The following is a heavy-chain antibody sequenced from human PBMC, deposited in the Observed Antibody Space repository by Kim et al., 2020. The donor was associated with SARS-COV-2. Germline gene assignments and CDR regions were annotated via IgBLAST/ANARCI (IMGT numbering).Heavy chain of an antibody. CDR1: GFTFDDYA. CDR2: ISWNSGSI. V-gene: IGHV3-9*01. CDR3: AKDMVFRFCGGDGYSAF. J-gene: IGHJ3*01. Sequence: GGSLRLSCAASGFTFDDYAMHWVRQAPGKGLEWVSGISWNSGSIGYADSVKGRFTISRDNAKNSLYLQMNSLRAEDTALYYCAKDMVFRFCGGDGYSAF. D-gene: IGHD2-21*02.